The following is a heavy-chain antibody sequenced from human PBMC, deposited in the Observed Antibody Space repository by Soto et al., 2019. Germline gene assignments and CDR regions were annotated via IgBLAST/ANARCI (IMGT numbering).Heavy chain of an antibody. V-gene: IGHV4-30-2*01. CDR2: ITHGGNT. CDR1: GGSINNGGYS. J-gene: IGHJ3*02. Sequence: SETLSLTCAVSGGSINNGGYSWRWLRQPPGQGLEWIGYITHGGNTYYNPSLRRRVIMSIDKSKNHFSLGLKSVTAADTATYYCARTSYGILAGRLDAFGIWGQGTMVTVSS. D-gene: IGHD3-9*01. CDR3: ARTSYGILAGRLDAFGI.